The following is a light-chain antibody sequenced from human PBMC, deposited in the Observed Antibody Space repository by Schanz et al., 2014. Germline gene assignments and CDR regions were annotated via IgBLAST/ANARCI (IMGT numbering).Light chain of an antibody. CDR2: DVS. V-gene: IGLV2-14*01. CDR1: SSDIGGYNY. CDR3: CSYAGSSTFVV. J-gene: IGLJ2*01. Sequence: QSALTQPASVSGSPGQSITISCTGTSSDIGGYNYVSWYQQHPGKAPKLMIYDVSNRPSGVSNRFSGSKSGTTASLTISDLQAEDEADYYCCSYAGSSTFVVFGGGTKLTVL.